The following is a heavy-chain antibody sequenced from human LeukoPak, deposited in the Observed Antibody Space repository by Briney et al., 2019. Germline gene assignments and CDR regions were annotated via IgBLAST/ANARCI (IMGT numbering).Heavy chain of an antibody. CDR1: GFPFSGYA. D-gene: IGHD6-19*01. CDR3: TRDPSAVAGNFDY. CDR2: IEGDGSST. Sequence: GGSLRLSCTASGFPFSGYAMHWVRQAPGKGLVWVSRIEGDGSSTSYAASVKGRFTISRDNAKNTLYLQMNSLRADDTAVYYCTRDPSAVAGNFDYWGQGTLVTVSS. J-gene: IGHJ4*02. V-gene: IGHV3-74*01.